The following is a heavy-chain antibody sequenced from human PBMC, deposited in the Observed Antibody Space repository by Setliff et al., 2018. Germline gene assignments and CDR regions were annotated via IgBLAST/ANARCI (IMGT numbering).Heavy chain of an antibody. CDR1: RGSINSHC. Sequence: SETLSLTCAVSRGSINSHCWSWIRQPAGKGLEWIGRIFGSGSTNYNPSLKSRVTMSIDTSKNRFFLKVRSVTAADTAVYYCARDRGSNNSPEDFDYWGLGTLVTVSS. V-gene: IGHV4-4*07. J-gene: IGHJ4*02. CDR3: ARDRGSNNSPEDFDY. CDR2: IFGSGST. D-gene: IGHD1-1*01.